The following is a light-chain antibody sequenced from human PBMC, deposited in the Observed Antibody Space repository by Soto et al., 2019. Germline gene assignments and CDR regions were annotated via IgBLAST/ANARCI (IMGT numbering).Light chain of an antibody. CDR3: CSYAGSYTFV. J-gene: IGLJ1*01. CDR2: DVN. Sequence: QSALTQPRSVSGSPGQSVTISCTGTSSDVGSYNYVSWYQQHPGKAPKLMIYDVNKRPSGVPDRFSGSKSGNTAFLTISGLQAEDEADYYCCSYAGSYTFVFGTGTKLTVL. V-gene: IGLV2-11*01. CDR1: SSDVGSYNY.